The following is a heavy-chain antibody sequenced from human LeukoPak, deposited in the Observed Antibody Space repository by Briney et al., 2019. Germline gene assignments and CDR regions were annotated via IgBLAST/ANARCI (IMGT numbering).Heavy chain of an antibody. CDR3: ARRAAAAGPTPAEFDY. CDR1: GFTFSSYS. Sequence: GGSLRLSCAASGFTFSSYSMNWVRQAPGKGLEWVSSISSSSSYIYYADSVKGRFTISRDNAKNSLYLQMNSLRAEDTAVYYCARRAAAAGPTPAEFDYWGQGTLVTVSS. D-gene: IGHD6-13*01. V-gene: IGHV3-21*01. CDR2: ISSSSSYI. J-gene: IGHJ4*02.